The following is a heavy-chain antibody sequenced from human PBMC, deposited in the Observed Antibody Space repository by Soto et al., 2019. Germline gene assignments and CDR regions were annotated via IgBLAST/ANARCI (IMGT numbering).Heavy chain of an antibody. CDR2: ISASGATT. V-gene: IGHV3-48*03. Sequence: EVQLVEAGGGLVQPGGSLRLSCGGFGFTFSIFEMNWVRQAPGKGLEWVAYISASGATTYYADSVRGRFTISRDNAKKSLFLQLNSLRVEDTAVYYCARDPVVHTNDDNGFDLWGQGTLVTVSS. CDR3: ARDPVVHTNDDNGFDL. J-gene: IGHJ5*02. D-gene: IGHD1-1*01. CDR1: GFTFSIFE.